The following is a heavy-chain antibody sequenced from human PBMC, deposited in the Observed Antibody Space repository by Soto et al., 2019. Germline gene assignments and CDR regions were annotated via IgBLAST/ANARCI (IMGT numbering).Heavy chain of an antibody. CDR3: ARATTVTHY. CDR2: TRNKANSHTT. D-gene: IGHD4-17*01. CDR1: GFIFSDHY. Sequence: PGGSLRLSCAASGFIFSDHYMDWVRQAPGKGLEWVGRTRNKANSHTTEYAASVKGRFTISRDDSKNSLYLQMNSLKIEDTAVYYCARATTVTHYRGQGTLVTVSS. J-gene: IGHJ4*02. V-gene: IGHV3-72*01.